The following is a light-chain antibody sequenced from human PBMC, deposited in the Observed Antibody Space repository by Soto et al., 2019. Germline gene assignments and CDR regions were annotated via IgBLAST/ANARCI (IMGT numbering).Light chain of an antibody. CDR2: GAS. V-gene: IGKV3-20*01. J-gene: IGKJ1*01. CDR1: QIVSSSY. CDR3: QQYGRSPRT. Sequence: EIVVTQSPGTMSLSPGERATLSCRASQIVSSSYLAWYQQKPGQAPRLLIYGASSRATGIPDRFSGSGSGTDFTLTISRLEPEDFAVYYCQQYGRSPRTFGQGTKVEIK.